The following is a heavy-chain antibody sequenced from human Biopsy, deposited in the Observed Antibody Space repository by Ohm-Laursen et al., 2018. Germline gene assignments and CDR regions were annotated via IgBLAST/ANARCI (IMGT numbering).Heavy chain of an antibody. CDR3: VGGQRGPPIGVTVPGDAFDL. Sequence: SVKLSCKASGVTFDTYAFGWVRQAPGQGLEWMGGRIPYFNTIYYARNFQDRAVITADRSARTTDMQLSGLRPDDTAVYYCVGGQRGPPIGVTVPGDAFDLWGPGTMVTVSP. CDR1: GVTFDTYA. J-gene: IGHJ3*01. D-gene: IGHD2/OR15-2a*01. CDR2: RIPYFNTI. V-gene: IGHV1-69*13.